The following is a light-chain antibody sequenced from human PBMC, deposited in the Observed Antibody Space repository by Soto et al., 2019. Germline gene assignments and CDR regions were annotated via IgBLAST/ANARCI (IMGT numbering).Light chain of an antibody. J-gene: IGLJ6*01. V-gene: IGLV2-14*01. CDR1: SSDVGGYDF. CDR3: SSYTITSSPV. CDR2: EVT. Sequence: LTQPASVSWSPGQSITISCTGTSSDVGGYDFVSWYRQYPGQAPQILIYEVTHRPSGGPDRFSASKSGNTGTLSISGLYAVIAADYNCSSYTITSSPVFG.